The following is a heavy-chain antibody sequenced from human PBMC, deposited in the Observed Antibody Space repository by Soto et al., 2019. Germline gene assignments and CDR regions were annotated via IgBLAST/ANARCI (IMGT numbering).Heavy chain of an antibody. CDR3: ASHSGSSPEGRYHYGMDV. J-gene: IGHJ6*02. CDR2: IIPRFGTA. D-gene: IGHD1-26*01. V-gene: IGHV1-69*12. CDR1: GGTFSSYA. Sequence: QVQLVQSGAEVKKPGSSVKVSCKASGGTFSSYAISWVRQAPGQGLEWMGGIIPRFGTADYAQKFQGRVAIIADESASTAYMELSSLRSEDTAVYYCASHSGSSPEGRYHYGMDVWGQGTTVTVSS.